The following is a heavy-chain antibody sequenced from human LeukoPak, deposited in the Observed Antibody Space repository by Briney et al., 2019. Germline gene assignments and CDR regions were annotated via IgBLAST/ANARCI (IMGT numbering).Heavy chain of an antibody. CDR2: INTDGSTT. J-gene: IGHJ4*02. Sequence: GGSLRLSCVASGFTFSNYWMLWVRQAPGKGLVWFSRINTDGSTTSYADSVKGRFTISRDNAKNTLYLQVSSLRAEDTAVYYCARIVEGGNSDYWGQGTLVTVSS. CDR3: ARIVEGGNSDY. V-gene: IGHV3-74*01. CDR1: GFTFSNYW. D-gene: IGHD4-23*01.